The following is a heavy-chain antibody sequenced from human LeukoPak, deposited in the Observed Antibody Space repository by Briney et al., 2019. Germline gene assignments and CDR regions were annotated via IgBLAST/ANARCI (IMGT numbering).Heavy chain of an antibody. CDR2: ISSSGSTI. Sequence: GGSLRLSCAASGFTFSSYEINWVRQAPGKGLEWVSYISSSGSTIYYADSVRGRFTISRDNAKNSLYLQMNSLRAEDTAVYYCAKGVVVVPAADYYFDYWGQGTLVTVSS. V-gene: IGHV3-48*03. J-gene: IGHJ4*02. D-gene: IGHD2-2*01. CDR3: AKGVVVVPAADYYFDY. CDR1: GFTFSSYE.